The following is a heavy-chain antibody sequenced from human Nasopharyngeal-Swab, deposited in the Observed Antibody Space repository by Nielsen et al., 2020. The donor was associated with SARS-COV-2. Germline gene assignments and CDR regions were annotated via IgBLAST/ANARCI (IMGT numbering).Heavy chain of an antibody. J-gene: IGHJ5*02. CDR3: ARHWSDPGNWFDP. CDR2: IDPSDFYA. CDR1: GYSFTSYW. V-gene: IGHV5-10-1*01. Sequence: GESLKISCKGSGYSFTSYWISWVRQMPGKGLGWMGRIDPSDFYANYSPSFQGHVTISADKSISTAYLQWSSLKASDTAMYYCARHWSDPGNWFDPWGQGTLVTVSS.